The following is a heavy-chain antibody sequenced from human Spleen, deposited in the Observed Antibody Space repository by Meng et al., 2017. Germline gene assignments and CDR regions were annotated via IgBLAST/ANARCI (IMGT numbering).Heavy chain of an antibody. V-gene: IGHV4-31*03. Sequence: QVQLQESGPGLVKPSETLSRTCTVSGGSISSAGFFWSWIRHHPGKGLEWIVSVYYNGNTYSNPALKSRVTSSVDTSKNQFSLRLTSVTAADTAMYYCARDRLRQLDSWGQGTLVTVSS. J-gene: IGHJ4*02. D-gene: IGHD5-12*01. CDR3: ARDRLRQLDS. CDR2: VYYNGNT. CDR1: GGSISSAGFF.